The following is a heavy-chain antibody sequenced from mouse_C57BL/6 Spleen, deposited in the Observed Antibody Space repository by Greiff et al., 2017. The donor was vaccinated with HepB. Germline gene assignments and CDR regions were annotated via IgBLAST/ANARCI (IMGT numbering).Heavy chain of an antibody. V-gene: IGHV1-4*01. CDR2: INPSSGYT. J-gene: IGHJ2*01. CDR1: GYTFTSYT. D-gene: IGHD1-1*01. CDR3: ARSIYYYGSSHYFDY. Sequence: VQLQQSGAELARPGASVKMSCKASGYTFTSYTMHWVKQRPGQGLEWIGYINPSSGYTKYNQKFKDKATLTADKSSSTAYMQLSSLTSEDSAVYYCARSIYYYGSSHYFDYWGQGTTLTVSS.